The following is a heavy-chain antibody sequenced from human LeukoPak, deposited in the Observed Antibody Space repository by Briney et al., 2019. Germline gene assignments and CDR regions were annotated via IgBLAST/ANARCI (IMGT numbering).Heavy chain of an antibody. V-gene: IGHV4-34*01. CDR2: INHSGST. CDR3: ARGTDTAMVPNDAFDI. D-gene: IGHD5-18*01. CDR1: GGSFSGYY. Sequence: SETLSLTCAVYGGSFSGYYWSGIRQPPGKGLEWIGEINHSGSTNYNPSLKSRVTISVDTSKNQFSLKLSSVTAADTAVYYCARGTDTAMVPNDAFDIWGQGTMVTVSS. J-gene: IGHJ3*02.